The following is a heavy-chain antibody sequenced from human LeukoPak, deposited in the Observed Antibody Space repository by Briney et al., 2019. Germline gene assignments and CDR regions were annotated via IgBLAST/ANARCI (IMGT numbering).Heavy chain of an antibody. V-gene: IGHV4-59*08. CDR3: AKYGNSGWVIDN. J-gene: IGHJ4*02. CDR2: IYYAGAT. CDR1: GGSIGNNY. D-gene: IGHD6-19*01. Sequence: SETLSLTCTVSGGSIGNNYWTWIRQPPGKGLEYIGYIYYAGATNYNPSLKSRVTISVDTSKSQFSLKLSSATAADTAVYFCAKYGNSGWVIDNWGQGALVTVSS.